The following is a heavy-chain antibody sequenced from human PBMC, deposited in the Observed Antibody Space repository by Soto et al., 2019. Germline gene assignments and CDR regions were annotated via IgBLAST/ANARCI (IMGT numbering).Heavy chain of an antibody. CDR3: ARYCYSYGSGSYFXY. Sequence: ASVKVSCKASGYTFTSYDINWVRQAAGQGLEWMGWMNPNSGNTGYAKKFQGRVTMTRNTSISTAYMELSSLGSEDTAVYYCARYCYSYGSGSYFXYWGQGTLVTVSS. J-gene: IGHJ4*02. CDR1: GYTFTSYD. D-gene: IGHD3-10*01. CDR2: MNPNSGNT. V-gene: IGHV1-8*01.